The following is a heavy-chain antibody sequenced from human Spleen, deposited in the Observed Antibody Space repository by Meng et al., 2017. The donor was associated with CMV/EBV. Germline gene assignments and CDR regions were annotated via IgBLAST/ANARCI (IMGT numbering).Heavy chain of an antibody. J-gene: IGHJ5*02. V-gene: IGHV3-23*01. Sequence: DYGFGLSTCAMSWVRQAPGKGLEWVSSISGSGGSTFYADSVKGRFTISRDNSKKTMYLQMDSLRAEDTALYYCAKGPQAIQINWFDPWGQGTLVTVSS. CDR1: GFGLSTCA. CDR2: ISGSGGST. CDR3: AKGPQAIQINWFDP.